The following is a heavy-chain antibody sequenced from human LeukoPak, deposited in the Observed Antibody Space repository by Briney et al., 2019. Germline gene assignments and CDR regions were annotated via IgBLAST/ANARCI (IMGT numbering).Heavy chain of an antibody. J-gene: IGHJ4*02. D-gene: IGHD4-23*01. V-gene: IGHV4-61*08. CDR3: AREVYGGNSAFDY. CDR1: GGSISSGGYY. Sequence: PSETLSLTCTVSGGSISSGGYYWSWIRQPPGKGLEWIGYIYYSGSTNYNPSLKSRVTISVDTSKNQFSLKLSSVTAADTAVYYCAREVYGGNSAFDYWGQGTLVTVSS. CDR2: IYYSGST.